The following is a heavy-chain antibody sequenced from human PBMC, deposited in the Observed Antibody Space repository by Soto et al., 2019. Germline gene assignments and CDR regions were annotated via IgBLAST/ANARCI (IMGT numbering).Heavy chain of an antibody. CDR2: VYYNENT. D-gene: IGHD3-10*01. J-gene: IGHJ5*01. V-gene: IGHV4-39*01. CDR1: GASINNFAYY. CDR3: ARRERYYGSPGWFDP. Sequence: SETLSLTCSGSGASINNFAYYWGWIGQPPGKGLEWIGTVYYNENTYYNPSLRSRVAISVDTAKNQFSLNLRSVTAADTAVYFCARRERYYGSPGWFDPWGQGTLVTVSS.